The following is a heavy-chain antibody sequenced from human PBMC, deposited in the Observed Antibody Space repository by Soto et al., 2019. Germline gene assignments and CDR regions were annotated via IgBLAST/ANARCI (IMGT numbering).Heavy chain of an antibody. CDR2: ISYDGSNK. V-gene: IGHV3-30*18. Sequence: GGSLRLSCAASGFTFSSYGMHWVRQAPGKGLEWVAVISYDGSNKYYADSVKGRFTISRDNSKNTLYLQMNSLRAEDTAVYYCAKDMGYMIVVVINYYYYGMDVWGQGTTVTVSS. CDR3: AKDMGYMIVVVINYYYYGMDV. J-gene: IGHJ6*02. CDR1: GFTFSSYG. D-gene: IGHD3-22*01.